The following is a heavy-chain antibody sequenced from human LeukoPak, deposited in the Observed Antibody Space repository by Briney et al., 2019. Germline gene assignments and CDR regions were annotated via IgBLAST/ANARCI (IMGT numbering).Heavy chain of an antibody. CDR1: GFTFSSYA. CDR3: ARVHSSITFGGVIIEPTFDY. D-gene: IGHD3-16*01. V-gene: IGHV3-30-3*01. Sequence: GGSLRLSCAASGFTFSSYAMHWVRQAPGKGLEWVAVISYDGSNKYYADSVKGRFTISRDNSKNTLYLQMNSLRAEDTAVYYCARVHSSITFGGVIIEPTFDYWGQGTLVTVSS. J-gene: IGHJ4*02. CDR2: ISYDGSNK.